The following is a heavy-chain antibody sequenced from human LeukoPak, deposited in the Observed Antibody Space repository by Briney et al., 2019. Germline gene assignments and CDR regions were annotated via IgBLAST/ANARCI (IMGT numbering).Heavy chain of an antibody. D-gene: IGHD6-13*01. CDR3: ARGRKRYVGIAAADFDY. V-gene: IGHV1-8*01. Sequence: ASVTVSCKASGYTFTIYDINWVRQATGQGLEWMGWMNPNSGNTGYAQKFQGRVTMTRNTSISTAYMELSSLRSEDTAVYYCARGRKRYVGIAAADFDYWGQGTLVTVSS. CDR2: MNPNSGNT. CDR1: GYTFTIYD. J-gene: IGHJ4*02.